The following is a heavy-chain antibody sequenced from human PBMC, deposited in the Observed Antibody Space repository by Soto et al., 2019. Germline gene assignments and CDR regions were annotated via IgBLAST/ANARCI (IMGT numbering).Heavy chain of an antibody. CDR1: GFTFSTYA. D-gene: IGHD4-4*01. CDR2: ISGSGGDT. CDR3: AKESNSKDYYYGMDV. V-gene: IGHV3-23*01. J-gene: IGHJ6*02. Sequence: PGGSLRLSCVASGFTFSTYAMSWVRQAPGKGLEWVSVISGSGGDTYYADSVKGRFTISRDNSKNTLYLQMNSLRAEDTAVYYCAKESNSKDYYYGMDVWGQGTTVTVSS.